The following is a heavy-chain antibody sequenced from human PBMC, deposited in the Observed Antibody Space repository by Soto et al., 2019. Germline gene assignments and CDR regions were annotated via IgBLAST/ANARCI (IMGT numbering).Heavy chain of an antibody. V-gene: IGHV1-69*06. D-gene: IGHD6-6*01. CDR2: IIPIFGTA. Sequence: SVKVSCKASGGTFSSYAISWVRQAPGQGLEWMGGIIPIFGTANYAQKFQGRVTITADKSTSTAYMELSSLRSEDTAVYYCARDKWQLVRSYYYYGMDVWGQGSTVIVSS. J-gene: IGHJ6*02. CDR1: GGTFSSYA. CDR3: ARDKWQLVRSYYYYGMDV.